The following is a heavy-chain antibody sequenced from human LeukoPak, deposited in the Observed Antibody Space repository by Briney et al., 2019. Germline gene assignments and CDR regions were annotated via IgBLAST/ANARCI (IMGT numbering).Heavy chain of an antibody. CDR3: VKRALTTAWIDN. J-gene: IGHJ4*02. CDR2: ISPSGGST. Sequence: GGSLRLSCSASGFTFSSFAIHWVRQVPGKGLEYVSAISPSGGSTFYPDSVKGRFTISRDNSKNTVYLQLSSLRAEDTAVYYCVKRALTTAWIDNWGQGTLVTVSS. CDR1: GFTFSSFA. D-gene: IGHD3-3*01. V-gene: IGHV3-64D*09.